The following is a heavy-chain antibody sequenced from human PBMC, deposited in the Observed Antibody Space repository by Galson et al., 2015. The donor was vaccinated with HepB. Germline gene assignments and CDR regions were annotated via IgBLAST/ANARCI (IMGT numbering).Heavy chain of an antibody. D-gene: IGHD2-15*01. CDR2: LSPYNGNP. V-gene: IGHV1-18*04. CDR1: GYTFTNYG. J-gene: IGHJ2*01. CDR3: ARETGLVVVTAADYWHLDL. Sequence: SVKVSCKASGYTFTNYGISWVRQAPGQGLEWMGWLSPYNGNPNYAQKFQGRATMTTDTSTSTAYMELRSLKSDDTAMYYCARETGLVVVTAADYWHLDLWGRGTLVTVS.